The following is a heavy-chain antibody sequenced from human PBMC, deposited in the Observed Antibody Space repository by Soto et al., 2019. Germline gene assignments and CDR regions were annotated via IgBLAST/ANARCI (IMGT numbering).Heavy chain of an antibody. V-gene: IGHV1-69*13. CDR3: AGGRTYYYDSSGYYALNYYYYYGMDV. CDR2: IIPIFGTA. Sequence: GASVKVSCKASGGTFSSYAISWVRQAPGQGLEWMGGIIPIFGTANYAQKFQGRVTITADESTSTAYMELSSLRSEDTAVYYCAGGRTYYYDSSGYYALNYYYYYGMDVWGQGTTVTVSS. D-gene: IGHD3-22*01. CDR1: GGTFSSYA. J-gene: IGHJ6*02.